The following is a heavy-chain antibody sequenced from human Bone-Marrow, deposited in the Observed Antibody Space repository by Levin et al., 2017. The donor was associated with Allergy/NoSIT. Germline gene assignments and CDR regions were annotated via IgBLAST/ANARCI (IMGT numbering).Heavy chain of an antibody. V-gene: IGHV3-23*01. Sequence: LSLTCAASGFSFSSYAMAWVRQAPGEGLEWVSAISGDGVNTFHADSVKGRFTISRDNSKNILFLQMNSLRAENTALYYGARDCGGSWYSSNFWGQGTLVTVSS. J-gene: IGHJ4*02. CDR1: GFSFSSYA. CDR3: ARDCGGSWYSSNF. D-gene: IGHD2-15*01. CDR2: ISGDGVNT.